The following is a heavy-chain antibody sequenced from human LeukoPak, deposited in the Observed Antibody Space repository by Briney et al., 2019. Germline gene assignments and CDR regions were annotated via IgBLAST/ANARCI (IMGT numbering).Heavy chain of an antibody. CDR3: ARAAYGSGSSAAFDY. D-gene: IGHD3-10*01. CDR1: GGSISSSNW. J-gene: IGHJ4*02. CDR2: IYHSGST. Sequence: SETLSLTCAVSGGSISSSNWWSWVRQPPGKGLEWIGEIYHSGSTNYNPSLKSRVTISVDTSKNQFSLKLSSVTAADTAVYYCARAAYGSGSSAAFDYWGQGTLVTVSS. V-gene: IGHV4-4*02.